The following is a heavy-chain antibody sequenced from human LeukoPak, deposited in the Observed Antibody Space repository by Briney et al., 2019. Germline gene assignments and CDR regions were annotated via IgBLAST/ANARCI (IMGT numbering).Heavy chain of an antibody. CDR2: ISSSSSYI. D-gene: IGHD3-10*01. Sequence: GGSLRLSCAASGFTFSSYSMNWVRQAPGKGLEWVSSISSSSSYIYYADSVKGRFTISRDNAKNTLYLQMNSLRAEDTAVYYCARVSYMVRGVIIRSLYYFDYWGQGTLVTVSS. V-gene: IGHV3-21*01. J-gene: IGHJ4*02. CDR1: GFTFSSYS. CDR3: ARVSYMVRGVIIRSLYYFDY.